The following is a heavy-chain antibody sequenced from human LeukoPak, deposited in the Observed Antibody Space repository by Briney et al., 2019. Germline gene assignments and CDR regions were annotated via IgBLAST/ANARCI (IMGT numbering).Heavy chain of an antibody. CDR3: AKETKLLIVGAPGGLGTIDY. Sequence: PGGCLRLSCAASGFTFSSYAMSWVRQAPGKGLEWVSAIRGSGGSTYYADSVKGRFTISRDNSKHTLYLQMNSLRAEDTAVYYCAKETKLLIVGAPGGLGTIDYWGQGTLVTVSS. CDR1: GFTFSSYA. J-gene: IGHJ4*02. CDR2: IRGSGGST. D-gene: IGHD1-26*01. V-gene: IGHV3-23*01.